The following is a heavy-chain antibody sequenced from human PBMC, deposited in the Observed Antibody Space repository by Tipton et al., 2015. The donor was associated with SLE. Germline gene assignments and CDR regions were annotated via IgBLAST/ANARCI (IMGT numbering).Heavy chain of an antibody. J-gene: IGHJ6*02. Sequence: TLSLTCTISNGSITSGSYYWSWIRQPAGRGLEWIGHFYTSGRTNYNPSLKSRLSISVDTSKNQLSLRLSSVTAADTAVYYCARDKAMISVSYGMDVWGQGATVTVSS. CDR2: FYTSGRT. CDR1: NGSITSGSYY. CDR3: ARDKAMISVSYGMDV. D-gene: IGHD3-22*01. V-gene: IGHV4-61*09.